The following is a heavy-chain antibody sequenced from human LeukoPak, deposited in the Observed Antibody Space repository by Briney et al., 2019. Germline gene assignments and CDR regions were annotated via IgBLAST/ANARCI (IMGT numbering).Heavy chain of an antibody. CDR1: GYTFTKYA. CDR2: IVVGNGNT. V-gene: IGHV1-3*01. J-gene: IGHJ5*02. D-gene: IGHD6-13*01. CDR3: ARDGGVAASGPPGWFDP. Sequence: ASVKVSCKASGYTFTKYAIHWVRQAPGQRPEWMGWIVVGNGNTKYSQKFQGRVTITRDTSADTAYMELNSLTSEDMAMYYCARDGGVAASGPPGWFDPWGQGTLVTVSS.